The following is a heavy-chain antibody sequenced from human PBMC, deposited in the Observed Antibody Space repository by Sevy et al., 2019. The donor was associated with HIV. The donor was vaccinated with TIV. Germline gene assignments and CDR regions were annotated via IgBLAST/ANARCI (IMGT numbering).Heavy chain of an antibody. D-gene: IGHD2-2*01. V-gene: IGHV7-4-1*02. Sequence: ASVKVSCKASGYTFTSYVMNWVRQAPGQGLEWMGWINTNTGNPTYAQGFTGRFVFSLDTSVSTAYLQISSLKAEDTAVYYCARGKCSSSSCYYYYGMDVWGQGATVTVSS. CDR2: INTNTGNP. CDR3: ARGKCSSSSCYYYYGMDV. J-gene: IGHJ6*02. CDR1: GYTFTSYV.